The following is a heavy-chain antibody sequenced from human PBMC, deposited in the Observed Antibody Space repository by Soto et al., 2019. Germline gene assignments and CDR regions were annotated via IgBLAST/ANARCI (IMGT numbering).Heavy chain of an antibody. V-gene: IGHV4-59*08. CDR1: GGSISSYY. Sequence: SETLSLTWTVSGGSISSYYWSWIRQPPGKGLEWIGYIYYSGSTNYNPSLKSRVTISVDTSKNQFSLKLSSVTAADTAVYYCARQEVETAGTIDYWGQGALVTVSS. J-gene: IGHJ4*02. CDR3: ARQEVETAGTIDY. D-gene: IGHD6-13*01. CDR2: IYYSGST.